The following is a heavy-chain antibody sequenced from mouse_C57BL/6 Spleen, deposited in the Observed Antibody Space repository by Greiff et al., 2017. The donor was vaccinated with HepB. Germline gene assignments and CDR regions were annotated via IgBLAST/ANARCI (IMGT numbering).Heavy chain of an antibody. CDR1: GYTFPDYN. J-gene: IGHJ2*01. D-gene: IGHD1-1*01. CDR3: ARWGPLYYGSNGNYFDY. V-gene: IGHV1-18*01. CDR2: INPNNGGT. Sequence: VQLKQSGPELVKPGASVKIPCKASGYTFPDYNMDWVKQSHGKSLEWIGDINPNNGGTIYNQKFKGKATLTVDKSSSTAYMELRSLTSEDTAVYYCARWGPLYYGSNGNYFDYWGQGTTLTVSS.